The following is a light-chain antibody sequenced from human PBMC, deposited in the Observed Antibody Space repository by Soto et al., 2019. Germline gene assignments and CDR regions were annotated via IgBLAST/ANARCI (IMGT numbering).Light chain of an antibody. CDR2: GAS. Sequence: PGARATLSCGASQSVTGNYLAWFQQRPGQAPRLLIYGASTRASGIPDRFSGSGSGTDFTLIISRLEPEDFAVYYCQQYESTPRTFGGGTNVEIK. V-gene: IGKV3-20*01. CDR1: QSVTGNY. CDR3: QQYESTPRT. J-gene: IGKJ4*01.